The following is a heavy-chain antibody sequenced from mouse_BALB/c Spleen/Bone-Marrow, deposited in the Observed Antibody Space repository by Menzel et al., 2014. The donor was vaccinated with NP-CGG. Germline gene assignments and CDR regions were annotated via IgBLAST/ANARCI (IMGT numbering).Heavy chain of an antibody. J-gene: IGHJ4*01. V-gene: IGHV5-12-2*01. Sequence: EVKLVESGGGLVQPGGSLKLSCAASGFTFSSYTMSWVRQTPEKRLEWVAYISNGGGSTYYPDTVKGRFTISRDNAKNTLYLQMSSLKSEDTAMYYCARALRGYAMDYWGQGTSVTVSS. CDR2: ISNGGGST. D-gene: IGHD1-2*01. CDR1: GFTFSSYT. CDR3: ARALRGYAMDY.